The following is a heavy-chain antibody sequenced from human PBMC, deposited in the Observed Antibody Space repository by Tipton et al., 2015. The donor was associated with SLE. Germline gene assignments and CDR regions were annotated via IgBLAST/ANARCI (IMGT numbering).Heavy chain of an antibody. Sequence: QVQLVQSGAEVKKPGASVKVSCKVSGYTFTSYTISWVRQAPGQGLEWLGWIYPYNGKTDSAQKIQGRVTMTTDTSTSTAYMELTSLTSDDTGVYYCTRGRPPLGPNFDYWGQGTLVTVSS. J-gene: IGHJ4*02. CDR1: GYTFTSYT. V-gene: IGHV1-18*04. CDR2: IYPYNGKT. D-gene: IGHD7-27*01. CDR3: TRGRPPLGPNFDY.